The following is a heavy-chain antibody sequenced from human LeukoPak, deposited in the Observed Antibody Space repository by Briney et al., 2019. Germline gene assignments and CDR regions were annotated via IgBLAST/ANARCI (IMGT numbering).Heavy chain of an antibody. CDR1: GGSISSGGYS. CDR2: IYHSGST. CDR3: ARDSMGMITFGGVIVRDYYGMDV. Sequence: SETLSLTCTVSGGSISSGGYSWSWIRQPPGKGLEWIGYIYHSGSTYYNPSLKSRVTISVDTSKNQFSLKLSSVTAADTAVYYCARDSMGMITFGGVIVRDYYGMDVWGQGTTVTVSS. J-gene: IGHJ6*02. D-gene: IGHD3-16*02. V-gene: IGHV4-30-2*01.